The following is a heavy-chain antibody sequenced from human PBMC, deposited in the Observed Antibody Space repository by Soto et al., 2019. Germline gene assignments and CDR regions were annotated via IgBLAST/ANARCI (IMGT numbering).Heavy chain of an antibody. Sequence: GGSLRLSCAASGFTFSSYAMSWVRQAPGQGLAWVSLISGSGGTTSFADSVKGRFTISRDNSKNTLYLQMNSLRAEDTVVYYCAKTSEVCSGCPWYFYLWGRGTLVTVSS. CDR3: AKTSEVCSGCPWYFYL. J-gene: IGHJ2*01. CDR1: GFTFSSYA. V-gene: IGHV3-23*01. CDR2: ISGSGGTT. D-gene: IGHD6-19*01.